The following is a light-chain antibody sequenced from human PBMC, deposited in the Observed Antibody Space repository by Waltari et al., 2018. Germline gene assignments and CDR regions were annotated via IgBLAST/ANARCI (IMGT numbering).Light chain of an antibody. CDR3: LQHSGYPIT. CDR1: QGLRNY. CDR2: TAS. J-gene: IGKJ4*01. V-gene: IGKV1-17*03. Sequence: DIQMTQSPSAMSASVGDRVTITCRASQGLRNYLAWFQQKPGNAPKRLIYTASSLQSGVPSRFSGSGSGTEFTLTISSLQPEDFATYYCLQHSGYPITFGGGTK.